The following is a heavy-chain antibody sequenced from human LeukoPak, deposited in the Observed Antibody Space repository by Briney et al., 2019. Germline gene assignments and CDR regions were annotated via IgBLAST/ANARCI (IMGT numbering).Heavy chain of an antibody. CDR2: INSDGSST. D-gene: IGHD4-17*01. CDR1: GFTFSSSW. Sequence: GGSLRLSCAVSGFTFSSSWMHWVRQAPGKGLVWVSRINSDGSSTSYADSVKGRFTISRDNAKNTLYLQMNSLRAEDTAVYYCARDTDTVTTILDYWGQGTLVTVSS. CDR3: ARDTDTVTTILDY. V-gene: IGHV3-74*01. J-gene: IGHJ4*02.